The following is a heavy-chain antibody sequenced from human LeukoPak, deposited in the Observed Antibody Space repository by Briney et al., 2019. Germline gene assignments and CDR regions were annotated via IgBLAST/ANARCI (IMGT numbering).Heavy chain of an antibody. CDR1: EFIVSRNY. D-gene: IGHD5-24*01. J-gene: IGHJ4*02. V-gene: IGHV3-53*01. Sequence: RSGGSLRLSCTASEFIVSRNYMLWVRQAPGKGLEWVSLIFSNGDTHYADSVKGRFTISRDTSKNTVSLQMNSLRVEDTAMYYCTRDQMNYWGQGTLVTVSS. CDR2: IFSNGDT. CDR3: TRDQMNY.